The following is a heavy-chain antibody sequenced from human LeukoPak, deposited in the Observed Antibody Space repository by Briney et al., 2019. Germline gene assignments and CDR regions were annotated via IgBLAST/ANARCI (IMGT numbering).Heavy chain of an antibody. CDR2: IIPILGIA. CDR3: ASIHGTNGVCYKVPYYYYGMDV. V-gene: IGHV1-69*04. D-gene: IGHD2-8*01. J-gene: IGHJ6*04. Sequence: SVKVSCKASGGTFSSYAISWVRQAPGQGLEWMGRIIPILGIANYAQKFQGRVTITADKSTSTAYMELSSLRSEDTAVYYCASIHGTNGVCYKVPYYYYGMDVWGKGPTVTVPS. CDR1: GGTFSSYA.